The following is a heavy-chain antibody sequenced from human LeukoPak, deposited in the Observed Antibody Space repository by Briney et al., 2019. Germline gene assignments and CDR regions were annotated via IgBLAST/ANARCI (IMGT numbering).Heavy chain of an antibody. V-gene: IGHV5-51*01. CDR2: IYPGDSDT. CDR3: ARHNYGDYSIDAFDI. CDR1: GFSFSSYW. D-gene: IGHD4-17*01. J-gene: IGHJ3*02. Sequence: GESLKISCKGSGFSFSSYWIGWVRQMPGKGLEWMGIIYPGDSDTRYSPSFQGQVTISADNSISTAYLQWSSLKASDTAMFYYARHNYGDYSIDAFDIWGQGTIVTVSS.